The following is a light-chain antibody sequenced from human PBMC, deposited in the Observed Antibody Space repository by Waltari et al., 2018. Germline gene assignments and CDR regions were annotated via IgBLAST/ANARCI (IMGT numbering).Light chain of an antibody. Sequence: ESVLTQSPGTLSLSPGERATLSCRASQSVISRYLAWYQQRPGPAPRLLIYGASTRATGIPDRFSGSGSGTDFTLTISRLEPEDSAVYYCQQYGSSPTTFGGGTKVEIK. V-gene: IGKV3-20*01. CDR2: GAS. CDR3: QQYGSSPTT. J-gene: IGKJ4*01. CDR1: QSVISRY.